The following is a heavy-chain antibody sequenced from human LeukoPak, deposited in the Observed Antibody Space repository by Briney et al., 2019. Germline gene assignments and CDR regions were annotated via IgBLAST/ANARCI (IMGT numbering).Heavy chain of an antibody. CDR3: AKDGPVTTEKTSWDY. D-gene: IGHD4-17*01. V-gene: IGHV3-11*04. CDR1: GFTFSDYY. Sequence: PGGSLRLSCAASGFTFSDYYMSWIRQAPGKGLEWVSYISSSGSTIYYADSVKGRFTISRDNAKNSLYLQMNSLRAEDTAVYYCAKDGPVTTEKTSWDYWGRGTLVIVSS. J-gene: IGHJ4*02. CDR2: ISSSGSTI.